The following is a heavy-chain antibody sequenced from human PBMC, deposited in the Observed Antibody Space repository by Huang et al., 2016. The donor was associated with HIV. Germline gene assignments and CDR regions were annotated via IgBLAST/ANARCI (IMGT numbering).Heavy chain of an antibody. Sequence: QEQLQESGPGLVKPSETLSLTCTVSGGSISRQYWSWIRQSPGTGLEWIGTIYNTGSTNYKPSLQSRVTISVDRSKNQFSLNLKSVTAADTALYYCAKEKSYGNWANNWFDPWGQGILVTVSS. CDR2: IYNTGST. J-gene: IGHJ5*02. D-gene: IGHD7-27*01. CDR3: AKEKSYGNWANNWFDP. CDR1: GGSISRQY. V-gene: IGHV4-59*11.